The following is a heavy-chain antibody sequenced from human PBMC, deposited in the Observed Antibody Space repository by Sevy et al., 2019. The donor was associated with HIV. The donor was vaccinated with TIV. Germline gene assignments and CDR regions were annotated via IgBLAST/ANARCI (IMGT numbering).Heavy chain of an antibody. CDR3: AGGGCTKPHDF. CDR2: LSFGCGER. V-gene: IGHV3-23*01. Sequence: GGSLRLSCAASGFTFSKYSMSWVRQPPGKGLEWVSTLSFGCGERNYADSVKGRFTISRDNAKSSVYLQMNNLRPEDTAVYYCAGGGCTKPHDFWGQGTLVTVSS. J-gene: IGHJ4*02. D-gene: IGHD2-8*01. CDR1: GFTFSKYS.